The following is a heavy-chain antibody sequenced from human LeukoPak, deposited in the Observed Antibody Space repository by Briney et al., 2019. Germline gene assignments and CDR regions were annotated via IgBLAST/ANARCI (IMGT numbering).Heavy chain of an antibody. CDR1: GGSFSGYY. V-gene: IGHV4-34*01. J-gene: IGHJ5*02. CDR3: ARHHVYSSGWYNWFDP. D-gene: IGHD6-19*01. Sequence: SETLSLTCAVYGGSFSGYYWSWIRQPPGKGLEWIGEINHSGSTNYNPSLKSRVTISVDTSKNQFSLKLSSVTAADTAVYYCARHHVYSSGWYNWFDPWGQGTLVTVSS. CDR2: INHSGST.